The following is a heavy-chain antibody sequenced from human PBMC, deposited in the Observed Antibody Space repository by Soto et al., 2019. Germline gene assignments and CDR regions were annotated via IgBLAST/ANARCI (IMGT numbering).Heavy chain of an antibody. D-gene: IGHD3-3*01. J-gene: IGHJ4*02. V-gene: IGHV3-30*04. CDR2: ISYDESNK. CDR3: ANRRLTTYDFWGGCDS. Sequence: QVQLVESGGGVVQPGRSLKLSCLASGFTFNDYAMHWVRQAPGKGLEWVALISYDESNKDYADSVKGRFTIPIANSKNALYLQINSRRSEDTAVYYCANRRLTTYDFWGGCDSWGQGTLVTVSS. CDR1: GFTFNDYA.